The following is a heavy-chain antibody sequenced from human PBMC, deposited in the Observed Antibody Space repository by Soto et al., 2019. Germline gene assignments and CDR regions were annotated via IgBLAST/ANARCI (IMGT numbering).Heavy chain of an antibody. D-gene: IGHD2-15*01. CDR3: AICSGPQVGHAAFDS. Sequence: QVQLVQSGAEVKKPGASVKVSCKASGYTFSSYTMHWVRQAPGQRLEWMGWIDTDNGNTKYPQKFQGRVTITRDTSASTAYMELRSLRSEDTAVHYCAICSGPQVGHAAFDSWGRGTMVTVSA. J-gene: IGHJ3*02. CDR2: IDTDNGNT. V-gene: IGHV1-3*04. CDR1: GYTFSSYT.